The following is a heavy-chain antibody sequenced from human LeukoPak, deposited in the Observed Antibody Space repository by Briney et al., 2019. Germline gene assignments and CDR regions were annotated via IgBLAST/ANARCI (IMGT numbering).Heavy chain of an antibody. D-gene: IGHD4-23*01. V-gene: IGHV3-21*01. CDR1: GFTFSSYS. CDR2: ISSRSSYI. Sequence: GGSLRLSCAASGFTFSSYSMNWVRQAPGKGLEWVSSISSRSSYIYYADSVKGRFTISRDNAKNSLYLQMNSLSAEDTAVYYCARYTTVVTGIVAYWGQGTLVSVSS. J-gene: IGHJ4*02. CDR3: ARYTTVVTGIVAY.